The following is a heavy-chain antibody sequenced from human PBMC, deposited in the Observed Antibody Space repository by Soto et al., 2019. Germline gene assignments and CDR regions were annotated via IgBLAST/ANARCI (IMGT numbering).Heavy chain of an antibody. CDR1: GFTFSSYA. V-gene: IGHV3-30-3*01. Sequence: QVQLVESGGGVVQPGRSLRLSCAASGFTFSSYAMHWVRQAPGKGLEWVAVISYDGSNKYYADSVKGRFTISRDNXKNTLYLQMNSLRAEDTAVYYCARVMSSGWYIFDPWGQGTLVTVSS. CDR2: ISYDGSNK. D-gene: IGHD6-19*01. J-gene: IGHJ5*02. CDR3: ARVMSSGWYIFDP.